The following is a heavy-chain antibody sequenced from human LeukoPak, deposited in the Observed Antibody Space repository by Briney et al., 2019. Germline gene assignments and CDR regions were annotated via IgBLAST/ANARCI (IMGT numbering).Heavy chain of an antibody. CDR1: GFTLSRYS. D-gene: IGHD4-11*01. CDR2: ISSSSSYI. CDR3: ATSDDSPGTY. Sequence: PGGSLRLSCAASGFTLSRYSMNWVRQAPGKGLDWVSSISSSSSYIYYGDSVKGRFTISRDNAKNSLYLQINSLRAEDTAVYYCATSDDSPGTYWGQGTLVTVSS. V-gene: IGHV3-21*01. J-gene: IGHJ4*02.